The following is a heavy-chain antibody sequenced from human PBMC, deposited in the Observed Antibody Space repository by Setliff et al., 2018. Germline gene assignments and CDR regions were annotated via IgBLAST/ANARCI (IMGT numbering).Heavy chain of an antibody. J-gene: IGHJ6*03. CDR1: GYIFSAYH. V-gene: IGHV1-2*02. D-gene: IGHD1-7*01. Sequence: ASVKVSCKASGYIFSAYHVHWVRQAPGQGPEWVGCIRPLRGDTKSAQKFQGRLTMTGDASINTAFMELTGLTSDDTAVYYCARAPSGTGFYHFFSYMDVWGKGTTVTAP. CDR2: IRPLRGDT. CDR3: ARAPSGTGFYHFFSYMDV.